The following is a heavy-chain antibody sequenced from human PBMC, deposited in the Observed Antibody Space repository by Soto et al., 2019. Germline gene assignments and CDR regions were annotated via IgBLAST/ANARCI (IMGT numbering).Heavy chain of an antibody. CDR1: GGSISSGDYY. J-gene: IGHJ6*02. CDR2: IYYSGST. D-gene: IGHD4-17*01. V-gene: IGHV4-30-4*01. Sequence: SETLSLTCTVSGGSISSGDYYWSWIRQPPGKGLEWIGYIYYSGSTYYNPSLKSRVTISVDTSKNQFSLKLSSVTAADTAVYYCARGKIRWNYGMXVWSQGTTVTVSS. CDR3: ARGKIRWNYGMXV.